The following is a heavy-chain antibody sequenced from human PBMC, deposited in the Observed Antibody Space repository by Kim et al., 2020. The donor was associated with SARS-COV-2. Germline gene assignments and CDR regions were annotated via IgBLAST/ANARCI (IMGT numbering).Heavy chain of an antibody. CDR1: GYTFTSYA. D-gene: IGHD3-10*01. CDR3: ARDYGSGSYYNAFDI. Sequence: ASVKVSCKASGYTFTSYAMHWVRQAPGQRLEWMGWINAGNGNTKYSQKFQGRVTITRDTSASTAYMGLSSLRSEDTAVYYCARDYGSGSYYNAFDIWGQGTMVTVSS. CDR2: INAGNGNT. V-gene: IGHV1-3*01. J-gene: IGHJ3*02.